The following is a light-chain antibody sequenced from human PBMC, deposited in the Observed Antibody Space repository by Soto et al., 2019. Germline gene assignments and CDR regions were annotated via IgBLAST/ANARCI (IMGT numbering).Light chain of an antibody. V-gene: IGKV3-15*01. J-gene: IGKJ4*01. CDR3: QQYNNWPFT. CDR2: GAS. Sequence: EIVMTQSPATLSVSPGERATLSCRASQSVSSNLAWYQQKPGQAPRLLIYGASTMDTGIPARFSGSGSGTEFTLTISSLQSEDFAVYYCQQYNNWPFTFGGGTKVEIK. CDR1: QSVSSN.